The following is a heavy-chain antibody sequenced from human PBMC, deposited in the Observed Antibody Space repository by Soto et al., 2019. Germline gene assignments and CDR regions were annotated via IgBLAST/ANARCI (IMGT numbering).Heavy chain of an antibody. V-gene: IGHV1-3*01. CDR2: INAGNGNT. Sequence: GAPVKVSCKASGYTFTSYSMHLVRQAPGQRLEWMGWINAGNGNTKYSQKFQGRVTITRDTSASTAYMELSSLRSEDTAVYYCAKLGDGGAFDIWGQGTMVTVS. J-gene: IGHJ3*02. CDR3: AKLGDGGAFDI. CDR1: GYTFTSYS. D-gene: IGHD4-17*01.